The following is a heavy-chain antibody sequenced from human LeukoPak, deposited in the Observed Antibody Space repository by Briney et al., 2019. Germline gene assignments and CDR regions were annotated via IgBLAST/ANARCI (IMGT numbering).Heavy chain of an antibody. Sequence: SETLSLTCTVSGYSISSDYYWCWIRQPPGKVLEWIGIIYNSGSTYYNPSLKSRVTISVDTSKNQFSLKLSSVTAADTAVYYCARVAPQTYYDFWSGYPYLNWFDPWGQGTLVTVSS. V-gene: IGHV4-38-2*02. D-gene: IGHD3-3*01. CDR2: IYNSGST. CDR3: ARVAPQTYYDFWSGYPYLNWFDP. J-gene: IGHJ5*02. CDR1: GYSISSDYY.